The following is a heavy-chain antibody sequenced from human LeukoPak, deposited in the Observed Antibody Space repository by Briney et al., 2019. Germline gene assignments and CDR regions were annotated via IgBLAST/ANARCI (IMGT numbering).Heavy chain of an antibody. J-gene: IGHJ4*02. CDR3: ARDGGANRNFDY. V-gene: IGHV4-4*07. CDR2: VHTSGST. CDR1: GGSTRGAY. Sequence: PSDTLSLTCDVSGGSTRGAYWSWIRQSAGRGLEWIGRVHTSGSTNYNPSLKSRVTLSQDTSKNQFYLRLTSVTAADTAVYYCARDGGANRNFDYWGQGMLVTVSS. D-gene: IGHD4/OR15-4a*01.